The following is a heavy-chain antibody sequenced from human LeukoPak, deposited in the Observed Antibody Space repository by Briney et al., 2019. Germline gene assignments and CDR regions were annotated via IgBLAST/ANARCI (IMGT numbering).Heavy chain of an antibody. D-gene: IGHD5-18*01. CDR2: INPNSGGT. CDR3: ARVYSYDEFDY. CDR1: GYTFTGYY. Sequence: ASVTVSFKASGYTFTGYYMHWVRQAPGQGLEWMGWINPNSGGTNYAQKFQGRVTMTRDTSISTAYMELSRLRSDDTAVYYCARVYSYDEFDYWGQGTLVTVSS. J-gene: IGHJ4*02. V-gene: IGHV1-2*02.